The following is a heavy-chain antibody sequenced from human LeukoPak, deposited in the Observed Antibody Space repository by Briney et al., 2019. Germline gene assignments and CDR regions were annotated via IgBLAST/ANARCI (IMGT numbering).Heavy chain of an antibody. V-gene: IGHV3-23*01. Sequence: GGSLRLSCAASGFTFGNYDYVWVRQAPGKGLGWVSTISRSGGITNYADSVKGRFTVSRDNSMNTLYLRMTSLRAEDTAIYYCTRNGGGLGIWGQGTMVTVS. CDR1: GFTFGNYD. CDR2: ISRSGGIT. J-gene: IGHJ3*02. CDR3: TRNGGGLGI. D-gene: IGHD3-16*01.